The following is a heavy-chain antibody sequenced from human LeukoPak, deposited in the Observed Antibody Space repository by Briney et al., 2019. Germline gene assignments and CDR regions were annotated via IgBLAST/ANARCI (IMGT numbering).Heavy chain of an antibody. CDR1: GFIFSNAW. CDR2: IKSETDGGTT. Sequence: GGSLRLSCAASGFIFSNAWMSWVRQAPGKGLEWVGRIKSETDGGTTDYAAPVKGRFTISRDDSKNTLYLQMNSLKTEDTAVYYCTTDHPTGAGYYDSSGYYSAGYWGQGTLVTVSS. J-gene: IGHJ4*02. CDR3: TTDHPTGAGYYDSSGYYSAGY. D-gene: IGHD3-22*01. V-gene: IGHV3-15*01.